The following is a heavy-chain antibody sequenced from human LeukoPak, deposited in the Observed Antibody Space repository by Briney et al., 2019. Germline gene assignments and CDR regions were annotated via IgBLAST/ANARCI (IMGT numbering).Heavy chain of an antibody. D-gene: IGHD2-15*01. J-gene: IGHJ4*02. Sequence: SETLSPTCTVSGGSISSYYWSWIRQPPGKGLEWIGEINHSGSTNYNPSLKSRVTISVDTSKNQFSLKLSSVTAADTAVYYCARGLGYCSGGSCAGDYWGQGTLVTVSS. CDR2: INHSGST. CDR3: ARGLGYCSGGSCAGDY. V-gene: IGHV4-34*01. CDR1: GGSISSYY.